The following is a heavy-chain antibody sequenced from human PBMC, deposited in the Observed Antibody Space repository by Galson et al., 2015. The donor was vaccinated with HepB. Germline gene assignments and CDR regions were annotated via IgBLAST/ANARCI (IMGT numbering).Heavy chain of an antibody. D-gene: IGHD5-18*01. V-gene: IGHV1-2*04. CDR3: ARVDTAMGGMDV. CDR1: GYTVTGYY. Sequence: SVKVSCKASGYTVTGYYMHWVRQAPGQGLEWMGWINPNSGSTNYAQKFQGWVTMTRDTSISTAYMELSRLRSDDTAVYYCARVDTAMGGMDVCGQGTTVTVSS. J-gene: IGHJ6*02. CDR2: INPNSGST.